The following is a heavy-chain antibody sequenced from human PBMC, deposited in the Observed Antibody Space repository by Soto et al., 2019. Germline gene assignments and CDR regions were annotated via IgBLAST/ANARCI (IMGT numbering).Heavy chain of an antibody. V-gene: IGHV1-69*13. CDR1: GGTFSSYA. J-gene: IGHJ5*02. CDR3: ARDRSDIVLMVYAQGWFDP. CDR2: IIPIFGTA. Sequence: GASVKVSCKASGGTFSSYAITWVRQAPGQGLEWMGGIIPIFGTANYAQKFQGRVTITADESTSTAYMELSSLRSEDTAVYYCARDRSDIVLMVYAQGWFDPWGQGTLVTVSS. D-gene: IGHD2-8*01.